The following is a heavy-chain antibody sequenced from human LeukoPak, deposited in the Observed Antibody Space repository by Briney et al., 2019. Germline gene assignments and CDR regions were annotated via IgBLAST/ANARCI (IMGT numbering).Heavy chain of an antibody. CDR3: AREVATIFGVPLGIDYYYYMDV. CDR2: IIPIFGTA. D-gene: IGHD5-12*01. Sequence: ASVKVSCKASGGTFSSYAISWVRQAPGQGLEWMGGIIPIFGTANYAQKFQGRVTITADESTSTAYMELSSLRSEDTAVYYCAREVATIFGVPLGIDYYYYMDVWGKGTTVTVSS. CDR1: GGTFSSYA. V-gene: IGHV1-69*13. J-gene: IGHJ6*03.